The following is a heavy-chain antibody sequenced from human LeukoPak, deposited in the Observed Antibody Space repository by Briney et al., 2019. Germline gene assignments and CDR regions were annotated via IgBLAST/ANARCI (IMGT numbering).Heavy chain of an antibody. CDR1: GFTFSSYW. Sequence: GGSLRLSCAASGFTFSSYWMSWVRQAPGKGLEWVANIKQDGSEKYYVDSVKGRFTISRDNAKNSLYLQMNSLRAEDTAVYYCARNSYYDILTGPGTYYFDYWGQGTLVTVSS. CDR2: IKQDGSEK. D-gene: IGHD3-9*01. CDR3: ARNSYYDILTGPGTYYFDY. V-gene: IGHV3-7*01. J-gene: IGHJ4*02.